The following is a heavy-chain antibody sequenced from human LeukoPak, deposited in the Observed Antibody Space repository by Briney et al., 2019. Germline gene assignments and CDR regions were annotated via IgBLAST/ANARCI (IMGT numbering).Heavy chain of an antibody. CDR3: AKDHRYSYGYGEFDY. CDR2: ISGSADST. D-gene: IGHD5-18*01. CDR1: GFTFTSYG. V-gene: IGHV3-23*01. J-gene: IGHJ4*02. Sequence: GGSLRLSCAATGFTFTSYGMSWVRQAPGKGLEWVSAISGSADSTDYADSVKGRFTISRDNSKKTLFLQMNSLRAEDTAVYYCAKDHRYSYGYGEFDYWGQGTLVTVSS.